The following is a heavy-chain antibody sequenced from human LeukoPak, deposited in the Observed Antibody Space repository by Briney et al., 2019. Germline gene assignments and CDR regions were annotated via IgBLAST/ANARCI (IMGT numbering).Heavy chain of an antibody. CDR1: GFTFSSYD. V-gene: IGHV3-13*01. J-gene: IGHJ4*02. CDR2: IGSAGDT. CDR3: ARGGHNFDF. Sequence: GGSLRLSCAASGFTFSSYDMHWVRQTTGKGLEWVSVIGSAGDTYYQGSVKGRFIIARENAKNSLYLQMNSLRVEDTAVYYCARGGHNFDFWGQGTLVTVSS.